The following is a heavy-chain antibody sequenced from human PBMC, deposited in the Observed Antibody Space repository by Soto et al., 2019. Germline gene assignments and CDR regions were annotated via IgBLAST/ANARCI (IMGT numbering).Heavy chain of an antibody. V-gene: IGHV3-30-3*01. CDR2: ISFDGSNE. CDR3: ARPAATVIFYSGMDV. Sequence: GGSLRLSCAASGFTFSDYAMHWVRQAPGKGPEWVAIISFDGSNEHYADSVQGRFTISRDNSENTLYLQMNSLRADDTAVYYCARPAATVIFYSGMDVWGQGTTVT. CDR1: GFTFSDYA. D-gene: IGHD4-17*01. J-gene: IGHJ6*02.